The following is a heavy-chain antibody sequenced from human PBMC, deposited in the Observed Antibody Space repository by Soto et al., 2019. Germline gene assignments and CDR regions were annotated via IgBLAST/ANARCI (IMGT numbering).Heavy chain of an antibody. V-gene: IGHV3-64D*08. CDR3: VKGGIYSTSGADY. CDR2: VNNNGGKT. CDR1: GFTFRNYA. J-gene: IGHJ4*01. D-gene: IGHD2-2*01. Sequence: GGSLRLSCSASGFTFRNYAMHWVRQAPGKGLQYISTVNNNGGKTFYADSVKGRFTISRDNSNNTLHLQMSSLRAEDTAVYYCVKGGIYSTSGADYLGHGTLVTVS.